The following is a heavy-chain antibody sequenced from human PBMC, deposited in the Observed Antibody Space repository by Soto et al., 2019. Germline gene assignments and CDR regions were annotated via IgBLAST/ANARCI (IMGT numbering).Heavy chain of an antibody. J-gene: IGHJ6*02. CDR3: ARDLGGSYPYYYYGMDV. Sequence: PSETLSLTCTVSGGSISSGGYYWSWIRQHPGKGLEWIGYIYYSGSTYYNPSLKSRVTISVDTSKNQFSLKLSSVTAADTAVYYCARDLGGSYPYYYYGMDVWGQGTTVTVSS. V-gene: IGHV4-31*02. CDR2: IYYSGST. D-gene: IGHD1-26*01. CDR1: GGSISSGGYY.